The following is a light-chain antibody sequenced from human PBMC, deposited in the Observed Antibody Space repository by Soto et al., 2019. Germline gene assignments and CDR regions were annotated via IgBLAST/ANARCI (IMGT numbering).Light chain of an antibody. J-gene: IGKJ4*01. CDR3: QQYGTFPLT. Sequence: DIQMTQYPSTLSASVGDRVTIACRASQSISTWVAWYQQKPGKAPKLLIYKASISESGVPSRFSGSGSATEFTLTISRLQPEDFASYYCQQYGTFPLTFGGGTKVEIK. CDR1: QSISTW. CDR2: KAS. V-gene: IGKV1-5*03.